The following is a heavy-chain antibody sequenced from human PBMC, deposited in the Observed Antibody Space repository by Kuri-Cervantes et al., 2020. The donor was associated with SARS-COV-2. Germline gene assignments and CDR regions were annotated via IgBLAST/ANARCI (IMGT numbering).Heavy chain of an antibody. CDR2: IKQDGSEK. D-gene: IGHD2-15*01. CDR3: ASSGYCSGGSCYSLASFDY. J-gene: IGHJ4*02. V-gene: IGHV3-7*01. CDR1: GFTFSSYW. Sequence: GESLKISCAASGFTFSSYWMSWVRQAPGKGLEWVANIKQDGSEKYYVDSVKGRFTISRDNAKNSLYLQMNSLRAEDTAVYYCASSGYCSGGSCYSLASFDYWGQGTLVTVSS.